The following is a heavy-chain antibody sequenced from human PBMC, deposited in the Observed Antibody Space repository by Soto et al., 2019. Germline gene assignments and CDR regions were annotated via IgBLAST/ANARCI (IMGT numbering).Heavy chain of an antibody. Sequence: QVQLVQSGPEVKNPGASVKVSCKASGYTFTDYYVHWVRQAPGQGLEWMGWINPKSGGTNYAQKFQGRVNMTRDTSISSAYMELSRLRSADTAVYYCGTPPFAQSTTIFDYWGQGTLVTVSS. D-gene: IGHD1-1*01. CDR3: GTPPFAQSTTIFDY. J-gene: IGHJ4*02. CDR1: GYTFTDYY. V-gene: IGHV1-2*02. CDR2: INPKSGGT.